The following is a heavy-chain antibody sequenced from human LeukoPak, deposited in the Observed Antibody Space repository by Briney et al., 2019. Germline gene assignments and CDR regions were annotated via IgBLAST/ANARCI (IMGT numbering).Heavy chain of an antibody. CDR2: IYYSGST. D-gene: IGHD2-15*01. V-gene: IGHV4-59*01. CDR1: GGTISTYY. J-gene: IGHJ5*02. Sequence: IPAETLSLTCTASGGTISTYYWSWIRQPPGKGLEWMGYIYYSGSTNYNPALKSRLTISAGTSKNQFSLKLSSVTAADTAVYYCARGGNCSGGTCYSDRGWFDPWGQGTLVTVSS. CDR3: ARGGNCSGGTCYSDRGWFDP.